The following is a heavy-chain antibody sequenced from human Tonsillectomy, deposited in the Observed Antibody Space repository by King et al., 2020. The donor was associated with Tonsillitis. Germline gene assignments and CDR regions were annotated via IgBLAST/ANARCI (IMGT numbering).Heavy chain of an antibody. J-gene: IGHJ4*02. CDR1: GHSFPSYW. CDR3: ACLLNYYGSGSYYVDS. Sequence: VQLVESGAEVKKSGESLKISCRGSGHSFPSYWIAWVRQVPGKGLEWMGIIYPGDSDTRYSPSFQGQVTVSADNSISTAYLQWSSLKASDTDMYYCACLLNYYGSGSYYVDSWGQGTLVTVSS. CDR2: IYPGDSDT. V-gene: IGHV5-51*01. D-gene: IGHD3-10*01.